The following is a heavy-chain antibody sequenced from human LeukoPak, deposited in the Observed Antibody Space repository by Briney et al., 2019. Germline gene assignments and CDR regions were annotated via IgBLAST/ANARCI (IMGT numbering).Heavy chain of an antibody. J-gene: IGHJ4*02. CDR2: INPKSGGR. V-gene: IGHV1-2*02. Sequence: GASVKVSCKHSGYTFTGTYMHWGRHTPRQGVEWMGWINPKSGGRNYAQKFKGRVTMTRDTSISTAYMELSRLRSDDTAVYYCVWEIIYFDYWGQGTLVTVSS. CDR1: GYTFTGTY. CDR3: VWEIIYFDY. D-gene: IGHD3-10*01.